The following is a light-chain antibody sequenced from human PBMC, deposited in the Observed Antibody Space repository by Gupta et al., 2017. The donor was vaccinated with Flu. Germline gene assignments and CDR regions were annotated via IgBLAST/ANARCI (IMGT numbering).Light chain of an antibody. Sequence: SPSTLSASVGDRVTITCRASQSISSWLAWYQQKPGKAPKLLIYKASSLESGVPSRFSGSGSGTDFTLTISSLQPDDFATYYCQQYNSYPTFGGGTKVEIK. J-gene: IGKJ4*01. CDR2: KAS. CDR1: QSISSW. CDR3: QQYNSYPT. V-gene: IGKV1-5*03.